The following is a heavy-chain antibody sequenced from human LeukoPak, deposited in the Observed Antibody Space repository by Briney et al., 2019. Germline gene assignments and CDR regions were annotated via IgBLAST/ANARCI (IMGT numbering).Heavy chain of an antibody. CDR1: GYSISRGYY. J-gene: IGHJ4*02. CDR3: ARAYSIRPVRGYSYGALGY. V-gene: IGHV4-38-2*02. D-gene: IGHD5-18*01. CDR2: IYHSGST. Sequence: SETLSLTCTVSGYSISRGYYWGWIRQPPGKGLEWIGRIYHSGSTYYSPSLKSRVTISVDTSKNQFSLRLNSVTAADTAVYYCARAYSIRPVRGYSYGALGYWGQGTLVTVSS.